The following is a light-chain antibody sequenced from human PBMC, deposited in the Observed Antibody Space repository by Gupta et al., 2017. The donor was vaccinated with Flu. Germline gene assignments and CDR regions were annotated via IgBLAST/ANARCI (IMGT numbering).Light chain of an antibody. J-gene: IGKJ4*01. CDR1: QGVLYSSNNKNY. CDR3: QQYDSTPLT. CDR2: WAS. Sequence: DIVMTQPPDSLAVSLGERATINCKSSQGVLYSSNNKNYLAWYQQKPGQPPKLLIYWASTRESGVPDRFSGSGSGTDFTLTISSLQAEDVAVYYCQQYDSTPLTFGGGTKVEIK. V-gene: IGKV4-1*01.